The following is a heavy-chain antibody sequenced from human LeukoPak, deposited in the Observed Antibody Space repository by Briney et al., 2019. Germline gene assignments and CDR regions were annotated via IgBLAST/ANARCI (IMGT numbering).Heavy chain of an antibody. V-gene: IGHV1-46*01. Sequence: ASVKVSCKASGYTFTSYGISWVRQAPGQGLEWMGIINPSGGNTNYAQKFQGRVSMTRDTSTSTVYMELNSLRSEDTAVYYCARDHWPYSGSYYGGWGQGTLVTVSS. CDR2: INPSGGNT. D-gene: IGHD1-26*01. J-gene: IGHJ4*02. CDR3: ARDHWPYSGSYYGG. CDR1: GYTFTSYG.